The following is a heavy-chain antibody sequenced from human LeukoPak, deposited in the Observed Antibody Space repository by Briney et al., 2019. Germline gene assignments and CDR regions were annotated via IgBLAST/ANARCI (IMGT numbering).Heavy chain of an antibody. CDR1: GYTFTTYY. D-gene: IGHD3-22*01. J-gene: IGHJ4*02. Sequence: WASVKVSCKASGYTFTTYYIHWVRQAPGQGLEWMGWINPNSGGTNYAQKFQGRVTMTSDTSISTAYMELSRLRSDDTALYYCTRGSYYDSRGYSGVRLFDYWGQGTPVTVPS. V-gene: IGHV1-2*02. CDR2: INPNSGGT. CDR3: TRGSYYDSRGYSGVRLFDY.